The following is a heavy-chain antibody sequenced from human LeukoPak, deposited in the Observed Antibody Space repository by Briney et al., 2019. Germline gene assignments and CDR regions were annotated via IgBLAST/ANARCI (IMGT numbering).Heavy chain of an antibody. CDR1: GFTFSSYG. CDR2: IWYDGSNK. D-gene: IGHD5-24*01. CDR3: ARDDWLQLLYFDY. J-gene: IGHJ4*02. Sequence: PGRSLRLSCAASGFTFSSYGMHWVRPAAGKGLEWVAVIWYDGSNKYYADSVKGRFTISRDNSKNTLYLQMNSLRAEDTAVYYCARDDWLQLLYFDYWGQGTLVTVSS. V-gene: IGHV3-33*01.